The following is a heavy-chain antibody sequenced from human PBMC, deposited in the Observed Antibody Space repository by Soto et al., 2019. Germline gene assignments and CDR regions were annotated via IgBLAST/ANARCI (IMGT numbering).Heavy chain of an antibody. CDR2: INPGYPAGRST. V-gene: IGHV1-46*01. J-gene: IGHJ6*02. D-gene: IGHD1-26*01. Sequence: QVQLVQSGAEVKKPGASVKVSCKASGYTLTTFYMHWVRQAPGQGLEWMGVINPGYPAGRSTTYAQKFPGRDTITTDVSTGTVYMEPSRVRSDDTAVYFCAREAIVAGATSGMDVWGQGTTVTVSS. CDR3: AREAIVAGATSGMDV. CDR1: GYTLTTFY.